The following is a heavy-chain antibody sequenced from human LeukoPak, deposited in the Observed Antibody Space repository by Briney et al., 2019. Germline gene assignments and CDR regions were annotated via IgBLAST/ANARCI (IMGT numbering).Heavy chain of an antibody. D-gene: IGHD6-19*01. J-gene: IGHJ4*02. CDR1: GGSIGSYY. V-gene: IGHV4-59*01. Sequence: SETLSLTCSVSGGSIGSYYWTWIRQPPGKGLEWIGYISYIGSTNYNPSLKSRVTISVDTSNNQFSLKLSSVSAADTAVYYCARIGRGYSSGWAIDYWGQGTLVTVSS. CDR2: ISYIGST. CDR3: ARIGRGYSSGWAIDY.